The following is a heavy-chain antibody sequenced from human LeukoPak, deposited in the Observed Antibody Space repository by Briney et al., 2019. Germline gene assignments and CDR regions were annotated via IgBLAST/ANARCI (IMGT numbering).Heavy chain of an antibody. V-gene: IGHV4-34*01. CDR1: GGSFSGYY. CDR2: INHSGST. Sequence: PSETLSLTCAVYGGSFSGYYWSWIRQPPGKGLEWIGEINHSGSTNYNPSLKSQVTISVDTSKNQFSLKLSSVTAADTAVYYCARLRITIFGVVIISRTPVFDYWGQGTLVTVSS. CDR3: ARLRITIFGVVIISRTPVFDY. D-gene: IGHD3-3*01. J-gene: IGHJ4*02.